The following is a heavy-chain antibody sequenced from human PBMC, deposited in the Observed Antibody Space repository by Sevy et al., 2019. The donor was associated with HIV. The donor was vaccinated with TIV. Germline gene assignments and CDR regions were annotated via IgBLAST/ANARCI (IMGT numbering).Heavy chain of an antibody. CDR2: FDSEDGET. V-gene: IGHV1-24*01. D-gene: IGHD1-1*01. Sequence: ASVKVSCKVSGYTLTELSMHWVRQAPGKGLEWMGGFDSEDGETIYAQKLQGRITMTEDTSTDPAYMELSSLGDKDTAVYYCATDPPPGFVQQDSWGQGTLVTVSS. J-gene: IGHJ4*02. CDR3: ATDPPPGFVQQDS. CDR1: GYTLTELS.